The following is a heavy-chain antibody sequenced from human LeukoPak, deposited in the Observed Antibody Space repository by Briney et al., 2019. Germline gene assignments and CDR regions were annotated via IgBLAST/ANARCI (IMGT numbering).Heavy chain of an antibody. V-gene: IGHV3-23*01. CDR2: ISGSGGST. J-gene: IGHJ4*02. CDR3: AKVDGITIFEVFDY. Sequence: PGGSLRLSCAASGFTFGSYAMSWVRQAPGKGLEWVSAISGSGGSTYYADSVKGRFTISRDNYKNTLYLQMNSLRAEDTAVYYCAKVDGITIFEVFDYWGQGTLVTVSS. CDR1: GFTFGSYA. D-gene: IGHD3-3*01.